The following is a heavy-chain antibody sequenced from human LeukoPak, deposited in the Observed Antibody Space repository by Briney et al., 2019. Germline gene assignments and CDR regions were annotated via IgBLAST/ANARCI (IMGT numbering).Heavy chain of an antibody. CDR1: GGSISSYY. J-gene: IGHJ6*02. Sequence: SETLSLTCTVSGGSISSYYWSWIRQPPGKGLEWIGYIYYSGSTNYNPSLKSRVTISVDTSKNQFSLKLSSVTAADTAVYYCARGDRDFWSGYYTEYYYYGMAVWGQGTTVTVSS. V-gene: IGHV4-59*01. D-gene: IGHD3-3*01. CDR3: ARGDRDFWSGYYTEYYYYGMAV. CDR2: IYYSGST.